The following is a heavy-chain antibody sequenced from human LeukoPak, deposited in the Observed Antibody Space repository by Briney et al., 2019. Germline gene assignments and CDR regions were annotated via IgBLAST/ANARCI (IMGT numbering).Heavy chain of an antibody. CDR1: GGSISSSSYY. J-gene: IGHJ4*02. Sequence: SETLFLTCTVSGGSISSSSYYWGWIRQPPGKGLEWIGSIYYSGSTYYNPSLKSRVTISVDTSKNQFSLKLSSVTAADTAVYYCARHPAYYYDSSGYYFDYWGQGTLVTVSS. D-gene: IGHD3-22*01. CDR2: IYYSGST. CDR3: ARHPAYYYDSSGYYFDY. V-gene: IGHV4-39*01.